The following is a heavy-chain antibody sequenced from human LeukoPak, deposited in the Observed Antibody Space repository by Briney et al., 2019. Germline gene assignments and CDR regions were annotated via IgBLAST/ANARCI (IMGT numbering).Heavy chain of an antibody. D-gene: IGHD1-1*01. CDR1: GFTFSAYW. V-gene: IGHV3-74*01. J-gene: IGHJ4*02. Sequence: GGSLRLSCAASGFTFSAYWMHWVRQVPGKGLVWVSRINNDGTATFFADSVKGRFTISRDNAKNTLNLQMDSLRAEDTAMYYCAREILEPGKTHEYWGQGTLVTVSS. CDR3: AREILEPGKTHEY. CDR2: INNDGTAT.